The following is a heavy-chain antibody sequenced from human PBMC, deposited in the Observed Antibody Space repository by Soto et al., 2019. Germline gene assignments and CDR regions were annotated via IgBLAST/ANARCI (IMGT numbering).Heavy chain of an antibody. J-gene: IGHJ3*02. Sequence: GESLKISCKGSGYSFTTYWITRVRQMPGKGLEWMARIDPSDSYSNYSPSFQGHVTISADKSINTAYLQWSSLKASDTAMYYCARHRLSSSGAFDIWGQGTMVTVSS. D-gene: IGHD6-6*01. CDR1: GYSFTTYW. V-gene: IGHV5-10-1*01. CDR2: IDPSDSYS. CDR3: ARHRLSSSGAFDI.